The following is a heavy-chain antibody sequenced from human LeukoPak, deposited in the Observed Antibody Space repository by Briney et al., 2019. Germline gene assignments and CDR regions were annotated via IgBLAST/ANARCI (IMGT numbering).Heavy chain of an antibody. CDR1: GGSFSGYY. V-gene: IGHV3-30*18. J-gene: IGHJ3*02. D-gene: IGHD1-26*01. CDR2: ISYDGSNK. Sequence: LSLTCAVYGGSFSGYYWSWVRQAPGKGLEWVAVISYDGSNKYYADSVKGRFTISRDNSKNTLYLQMNSLRAEDTAVYYCAKVGGSSENDAFDIWGQGTMVTVSS. CDR3: AKVGGSSENDAFDI.